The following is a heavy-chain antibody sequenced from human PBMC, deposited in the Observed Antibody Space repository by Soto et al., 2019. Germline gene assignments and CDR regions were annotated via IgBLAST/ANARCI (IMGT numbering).Heavy chain of an antibody. V-gene: IGHV4-34*01. CDR1: GGSFSGYY. Sequence: SETLSLTCAVYGGSFSGYYWSWIRQPPGKGLEWIGEINHSGSTNYNPSLKSRVTISVDTSKNQFSLKLSSVTAADTAVYYCARGQDGVVVPAAIGEWFDPWGQGTLVTVSS. CDR2: INHSGST. CDR3: ARGQDGVVVPAAIGEWFDP. D-gene: IGHD2-2*02. J-gene: IGHJ5*02.